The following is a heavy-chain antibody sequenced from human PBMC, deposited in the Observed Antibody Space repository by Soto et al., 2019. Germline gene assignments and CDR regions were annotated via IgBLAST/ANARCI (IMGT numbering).Heavy chain of an antibody. CDR1: GFSFTTYW. V-gene: IGHV5-51*01. D-gene: IGHD2-15*01. CDR2: FYPGDSHI. Sequence: GESLKISCVISGFSFTTYWVAWVRQMPGNGLEWMGIFYPGDSHITYSPSFQGQVTISTDKSISTAYLQWDSLKASDTAMYYCTRGGEGGSHFYGLGVWGQGTTVTSP. J-gene: IGHJ6*02. CDR3: TRGGEGGSHFYGLGV.